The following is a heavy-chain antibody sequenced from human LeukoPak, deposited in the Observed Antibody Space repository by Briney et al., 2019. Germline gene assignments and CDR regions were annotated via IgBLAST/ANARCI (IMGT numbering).Heavy chain of an antibody. J-gene: IGHJ6*03. CDR3: ARCSGREYYSYYMAV. Sequence: GASVTVSCKASGYTFTGYYMHWVRQAPGQGLEWMGWINPNSGDTNYAQKFQGRVTMTRATSITTAYMELSRLSSDDTADYYCARCSGREYYSYYMAVWGKGTTVTVSS. CDR2: INPNSGDT. D-gene: IGHD1-26*01. CDR1: GYTFTGYY. V-gene: IGHV1-2*02.